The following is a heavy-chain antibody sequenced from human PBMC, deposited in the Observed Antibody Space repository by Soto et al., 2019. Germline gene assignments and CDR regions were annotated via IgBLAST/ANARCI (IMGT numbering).Heavy chain of an antibody. J-gene: IGHJ4*02. CDR1: AINFRSYA. V-gene: IGHV3-23*01. D-gene: IGHD3-3*01. Sequence: GGSLRLSCSASAINFRSYAMSWVRQAPGKGLEWVSAVGGSGSDTYYADSVKGRFTISRDDSKNTLYLHMISLRAEDTAIYYCAKRQSFDFWSGYLPFFDYWGQGTPVTVSS. CDR3: AKRQSFDFWSGYLPFFDY. CDR2: VGGSGSDT.